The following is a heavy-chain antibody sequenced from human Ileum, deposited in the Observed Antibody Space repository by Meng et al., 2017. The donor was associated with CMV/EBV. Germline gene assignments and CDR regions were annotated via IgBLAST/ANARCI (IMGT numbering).Heavy chain of an antibody. D-gene: IGHD1-26*01. V-gene: IGHV4-39*07. Sequence: LQESGPGLVKSAETPSLTRTACCDPLSRGSHSWAWFRQPPGKRLEWIGSMYFSGIADYNPSLKSRVTISLHATQKQFSLRLTSVTAADSAVYFCARDLTNKWFYYWGQGTLVTVSS. J-gene: IGHJ4*02. CDR1: CDPLSRGSHS. CDR2: MYFSGIA. CDR3: ARDLTNKWFYY.